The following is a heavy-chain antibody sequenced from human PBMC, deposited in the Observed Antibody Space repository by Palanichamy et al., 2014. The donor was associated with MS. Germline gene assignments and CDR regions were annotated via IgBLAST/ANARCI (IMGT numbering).Heavy chain of an antibody. V-gene: IGHV3-30*04. CDR3: AREVGYCSSTSCYMEGWSSTYYYGMDV. Sequence: VEVWGRPWSRPGRSLRLSCAASGFTFSSYAMHWVRQAPGKGLEWVAVISYDGSNKYYADSVKGRFTISRDNSKNTLYLQMNSLRAEDTAVYYCAREVGYCSSTSCYMEGWSSTYYYGMDVWGQGTTVTVSS. J-gene: IGHJ6*02. D-gene: IGHD2-2*02. CDR2: ISYDGSNK. CDR1: GFTFSSYA.